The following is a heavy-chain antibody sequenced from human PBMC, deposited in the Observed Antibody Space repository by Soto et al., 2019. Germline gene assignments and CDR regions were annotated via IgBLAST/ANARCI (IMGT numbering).Heavy chain of an antibody. CDR3: ATQGVAVAGTYYYYGMDV. CDR1: GYTFTGYY. V-gene: IGHV1-2*04. D-gene: IGHD6-19*01. J-gene: IGHJ6*02. CDR2: INPNSGGT. Sequence: GASVKVSCKASGYTFTGYYMHWVRQAPGQGLEWMGWINPNSGGTNYAQKFQGWVTMTRDTSISTAYMELSRLRSDDTAVYYCATQGVAVAGTYYYYGMDVWGQGTTVIVSS.